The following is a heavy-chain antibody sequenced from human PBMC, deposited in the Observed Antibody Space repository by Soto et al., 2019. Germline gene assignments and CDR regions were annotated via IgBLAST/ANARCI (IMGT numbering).Heavy chain of an antibody. D-gene: IGHD5-12*01. J-gene: IGHJ6*02. CDR2: IYWNDEI. V-gene: IGHV2-5*01. CDR3: SHLDLRGFSDYTHGGGV. Sequence: SGPTLVNPTQTLTLTCSFTGFSLSSSGAGVGWFRQSPGKALEWLALIYWNDEIRYSPSLASRLTITKDTSKDQVVLTLTNLGPVDTATCYCSHLDLRGFSDYTHGGGVWGQGTTVIVSS. CDR1: GFSLSSSGAG.